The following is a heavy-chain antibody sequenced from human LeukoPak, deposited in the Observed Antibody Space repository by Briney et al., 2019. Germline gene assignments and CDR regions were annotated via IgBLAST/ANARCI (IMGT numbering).Heavy chain of an antibody. CDR3: AKDYTTMVRGVDS. Sequence: GRSLRLSCAASGFTFDDYGMHWVRQAPGKGLEWVSGISWNSGSIGYADSVKGRFTISRDNAKNSLYLQMNSLRPEDTALYYCAKDYTTMVRGVDSWGQGTLVTVSS. D-gene: IGHD5-18*01. J-gene: IGHJ4*02. CDR1: GFTFDDYG. V-gene: IGHV3-9*01. CDR2: ISWNSGSI.